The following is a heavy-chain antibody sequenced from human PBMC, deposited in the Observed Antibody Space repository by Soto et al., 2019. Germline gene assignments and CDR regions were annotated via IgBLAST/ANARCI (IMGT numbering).Heavy chain of an antibody. Sequence: QVPLVESGGGVVQPGRSLRLSCAASGFTFSSYAMHWVRQAPGKGLEWVAVISYDGSNKYYADSVKGRFTISRDNSMNALYLQMNSLRAEDTAVSYCARETWLVVDYWGQGTLVTVSS. J-gene: IGHJ4*02. D-gene: IGHD6-19*01. CDR1: GFTFSSYA. V-gene: IGHV3-30-3*01. CDR3: ARETWLVVDY. CDR2: ISYDGSNK.